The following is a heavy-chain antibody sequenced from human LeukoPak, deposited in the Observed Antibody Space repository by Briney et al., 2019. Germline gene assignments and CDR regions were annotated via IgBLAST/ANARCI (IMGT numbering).Heavy chain of an antibody. D-gene: IGHD5-12*01. CDR1: GYTFTSYG. J-gene: IGHJ6*02. CDR2: ISAYNGNT. V-gene: IGHV1-18*01. Sequence: ASVKVSCKASGYTFTSYGISWVRQAPGQGLEWMGWISAYNGNTNYAQKPQGRVTMTTDTSTSTAYMELRSLRSDDTAVYYCARARRDIVATTYYGMDVWGQGTTVTVSS. CDR3: ARARRDIVATTYYGMDV.